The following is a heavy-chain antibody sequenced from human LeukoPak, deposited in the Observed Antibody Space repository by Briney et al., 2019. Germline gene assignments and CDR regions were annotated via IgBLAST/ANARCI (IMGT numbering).Heavy chain of an antibody. CDR1: GGSISSSSYY. CDR2: IYYSGST. CDR3: ARDNIPLGELSLYDY. Sequence: SETLSLTCTVSGGSISSSSYYWGWIRQPPGKGLEWIGSIYYSGSTYYNSSLKSRVTISVDTSKNQFSLKLSSVTAADTAVYYCARDNIPLGELSLYDYWGQGTLVTVSS. D-gene: IGHD3-16*02. V-gene: IGHV4-39*07. J-gene: IGHJ4*02.